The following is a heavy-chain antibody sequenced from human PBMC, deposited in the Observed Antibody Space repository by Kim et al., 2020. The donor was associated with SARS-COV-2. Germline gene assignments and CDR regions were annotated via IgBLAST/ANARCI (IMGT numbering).Heavy chain of an antibody. CDR1: GFTFSSYW. V-gene: IGHV3-7*01. J-gene: IGHJ6*02. D-gene: IGHD3-9*01. CDR3: ARNSYDILTGYYSYYYYYGMDV. CDR2: IKQDGSEK. Sequence: GGSLRLSCAASGFTFSSYWMSWVRQAPGKGLEWVANIKQDGSEKYYVDSVKGRFTISRDNAKNSLYLQMNSLRAEDTAVYYCARNSYDILTGYYSYYYYYGMDVRGQGTTVTVSS.